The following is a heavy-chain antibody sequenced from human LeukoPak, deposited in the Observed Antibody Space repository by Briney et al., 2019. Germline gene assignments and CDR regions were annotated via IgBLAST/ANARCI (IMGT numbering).Heavy chain of an antibody. J-gene: IGHJ6*03. D-gene: IGHD3-3*01. Sequence: ASVKVSCKASGYTFTGYYMHWVRQAPGQGLEWMGWINPNSGGTNYAQKFQGRVTMTRDTSISTAYMELSRLRSDDTAVYYCARRTIVDYDFWSGYYTGYMDVWGKGTTVTVSS. CDR3: ARRTIVDYDFWSGYYTGYMDV. CDR2: INPNSGGT. CDR1: GYTFTGYY. V-gene: IGHV1-2*02.